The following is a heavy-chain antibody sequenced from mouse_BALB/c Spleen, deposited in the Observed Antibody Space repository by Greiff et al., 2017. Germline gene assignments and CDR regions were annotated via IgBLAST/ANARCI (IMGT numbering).Heavy chain of an antibody. Sequence: VQLQQSGAELVKPGASVKLSCTASGFNFKDTYMHWVKQRPEQGLEWIGRIDPANGNTKYDPKFQGKATITADTSSNTAYLQLSSLTSEDTAVYYCARSNWEGDFDYWGQGTTLTVSS. J-gene: IGHJ2*01. CDR1: GFNFKDTY. V-gene: IGHV14-3*02. CDR3: ARSNWEGDFDY. D-gene: IGHD4-1*02. CDR2: IDPANGNT.